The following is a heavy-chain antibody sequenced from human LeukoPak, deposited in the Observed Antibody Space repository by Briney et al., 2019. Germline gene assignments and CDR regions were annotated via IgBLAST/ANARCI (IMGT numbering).Heavy chain of an antibody. J-gene: IGHJ4*02. D-gene: IGHD1-1*01. Sequence: SETLSLTCTVSGGSISSGDYYWSWIRQPPGKGLEWIGYIYYSGSTYYNPSLKSRVTISVDTSKNQFSLKLSSVTAADTAVYYCARGGKMYDLGFDYWGQGTLVTVSS. V-gene: IGHV4-30-4*08. CDR3: ARGGKMYDLGFDY. CDR2: IYYSGST. CDR1: GGSISSGDYY.